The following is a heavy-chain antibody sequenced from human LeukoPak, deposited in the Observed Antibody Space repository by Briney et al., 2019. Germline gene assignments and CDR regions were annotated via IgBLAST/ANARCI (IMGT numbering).Heavy chain of an antibody. D-gene: IGHD2-15*01. CDR1: GDSVSSNSAA. V-gene: IGHV6-1*01. J-gene: IGHJ4*02. CDR3: AREFTLGYCSGGSCIAFDY. CDR2: TYYRSKWYN. Sequence: SQTLSLTCAISGDSVSSNSAAWNWIRQSPSRGLEWLGRTYYRSKWYNDYAVSVKSRITINPDTSKNQFSLQLNSVTTEDTAVYYCAREFTLGYCSGGSCIAFDYWGQGTLVTVSS.